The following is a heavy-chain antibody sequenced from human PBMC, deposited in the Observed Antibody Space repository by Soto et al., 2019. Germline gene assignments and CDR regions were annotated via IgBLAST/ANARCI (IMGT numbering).Heavy chain of an antibody. CDR3: ARRRSTYLDS. CDR1: GGSISTTTYY. CDR2: IFYSGNT. Sequence: QLQLQESGPGLVKPSETLSLTCSVAGGSISTTTYYWGWIRQPPGKGLEWIGSIFYSGNTYYNPSLGSRVTLSVDPSKNQFSLKLSSVTAADTAVYYCARRRSTYLDSWGQGTLVTVSS. V-gene: IGHV4-39*01. J-gene: IGHJ4*02.